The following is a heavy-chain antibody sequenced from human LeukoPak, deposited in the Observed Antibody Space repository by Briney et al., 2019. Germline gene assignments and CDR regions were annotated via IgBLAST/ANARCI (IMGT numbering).Heavy chain of an antibody. D-gene: IGHD3-10*01. J-gene: IGHJ4*02. CDR3: AKGPPYYYGSGSYYPDY. CDR2: ISYDGSNK. V-gene: IGHV3-30*18. Sequence: GRSLRPSCGVSGFTFSSYGVHWVRQAPGKGLEWVAVISYDGSNKYYADSVKGRFTISRDNSKNTLFLQMNSLRAEDTAVYYCAKGPPYYYGSGSYYPDYWGQGTLVTVSS. CDR1: GFTFSSYG.